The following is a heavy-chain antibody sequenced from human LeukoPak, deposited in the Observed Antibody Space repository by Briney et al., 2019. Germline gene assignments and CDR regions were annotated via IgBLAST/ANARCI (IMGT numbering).Heavy chain of an antibody. CDR2: IYTSGST. CDR3: ARVDTAMVTDRAFDY. V-gene: IGHV4-61*02. D-gene: IGHD5-18*01. Sequence: PSQALSLTCTVSGGSISSGSYYWSWIRQPAGKGLEWIGRIYTSGSTNYNPSLKSRVTISVDTSKNQFSLKLSSVTAADTAVYYCARVDTAMVTDRAFDYWGQGTLVTVSS. CDR1: GGSISSGSYY. J-gene: IGHJ4*02.